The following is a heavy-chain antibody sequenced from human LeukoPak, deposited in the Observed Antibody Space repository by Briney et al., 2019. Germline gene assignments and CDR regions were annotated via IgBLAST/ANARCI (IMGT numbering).Heavy chain of an antibody. CDR2: IYYSGAT. D-gene: IGHD6-19*01. CDR1: GGSISNSSYY. V-gene: IGHV4-39*01. J-gene: IGHJ4*02. Sequence: SSETLSLTCTVSGGSISNSSYYWGWIRQPPGKGLEWIASIYYSGATYYNPSLESRVTISVDTSKNQFSLKLSSVTAADTAVYYCARHVGGRFRSGFDYWGQGTLVTVSS. CDR3: ARHVGGRFRSGFDY.